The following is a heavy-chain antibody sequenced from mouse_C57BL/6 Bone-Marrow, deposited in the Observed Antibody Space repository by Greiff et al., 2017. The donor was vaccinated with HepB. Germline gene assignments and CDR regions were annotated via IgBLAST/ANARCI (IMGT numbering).Heavy chain of an antibody. Sequence: EVKLVESGGGLVQPGGSLKLSCAASGFTFSDYYMYWVRQTPEKRLEWVAYISNGGGSTYYPDTVKGRFTISRDNAKNTLYLQMSRLKSEDTARYYCARHGSITTVVYWYFDVWGTGTTVTVSS. CDR3: ARHGSITTVVYWYFDV. CDR2: ISNGGGST. CDR1: GFTFSDYY. D-gene: IGHD1-1*01. V-gene: IGHV5-12*01. J-gene: IGHJ1*03.